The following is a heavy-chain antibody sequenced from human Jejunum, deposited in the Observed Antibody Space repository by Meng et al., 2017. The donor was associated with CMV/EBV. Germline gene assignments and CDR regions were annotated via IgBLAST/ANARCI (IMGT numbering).Heavy chain of an antibody. CDR1: FTNYD. Sequence: FTNYDINWVRQAPGQGLEWMGIINPNGGGTAGAKKFQGRVTMTRDTSTSTFYMELNSLRSEDTAVYYCARDLSSDTSAYYAPDHWGQGTLVTVSS. CDR3: ARDLSSDTSAYYAPDH. D-gene: IGHD3-22*01. CDR2: INPNGGGT. J-gene: IGHJ4*02. V-gene: IGHV1-46*01.